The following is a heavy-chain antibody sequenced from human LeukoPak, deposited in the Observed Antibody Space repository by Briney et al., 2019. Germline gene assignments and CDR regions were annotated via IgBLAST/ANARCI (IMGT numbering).Heavy chain of an antibody. Sequence: PSETLSLTYTVSGGSISSYYWSWIRQPAGKGLEWIGRIYTSGSTNYNPSLKSRVTMSVDTSKNQFSLKLSSVTAADTAVYYCARDSRYCTDGVCYSRHDYWGQGTLVTVSS. D-gene: IGHD2-8*01. V-gene: IGHV4-4*07. CDR1: GGSISSYY. J-gene: IGHJ4*02. CDR3: ARDSRYCTDGVCYSRHDY. CDR2: IYTSGST.